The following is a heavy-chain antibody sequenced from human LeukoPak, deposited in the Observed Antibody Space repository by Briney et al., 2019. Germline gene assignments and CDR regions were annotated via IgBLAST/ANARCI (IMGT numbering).Heavy chain of an antibody. CDR1: GFTVSSNS. CDR2: IYSDNT. D-gene: IGHD4/OR15-4a*01. CDR3: ARDVDYYRKIDY. V-gene: IGHV3-53*01. Sequence: HPGGSLRLSCTVSGFTVSSNSMSWVRQAPGKGLEWVSFIYSDNTHYSDSVKGRFTISRDNAKNSLYLQMNSLRAEDTAVYYCARDVDYYRKIDYWGQGTLVTVSS. J-gene: IGHJ4*02.